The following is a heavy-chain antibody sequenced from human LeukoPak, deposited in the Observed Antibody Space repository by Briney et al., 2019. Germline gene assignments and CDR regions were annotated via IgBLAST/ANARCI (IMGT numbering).Heavy chain of an antibody. CDR3: ASFGISWRSSY. D-gene: IGHD2-21*01. CDR1: GFSFSSHW. CDR2: ISDDGSYT. Sequence: GGSLRLSCAASGFSFSSHWVHWVRQAPGKGLVWVSRISDDGSYTSNMDSVKGRFTISRDNVNNMLCLHMNSLRAEDTAVYYCASFGISWRSSYWGQGTLVTVSS. J-gene: IGHJ4*02. V-gene: IGHV3-74*01.